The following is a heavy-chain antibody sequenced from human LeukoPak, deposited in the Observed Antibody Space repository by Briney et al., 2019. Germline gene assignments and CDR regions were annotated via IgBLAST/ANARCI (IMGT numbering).Heavy chain of an antibody. CDR2: ISYDGSNK. CDR1: GFTFSSYA. CDR3: ARGGDYVWGSYRWEAFDI. D-gene: IGHD3-16*02. J-gene: IGHJ3*02. Sequence: PGGSLRLSCAASGFTFSSYAMHWVRQAPAKGLEWVAVISYDGSNKYYADSVKGRFTISRDNSKNTLYLQMNSLRAEDAAVYYCARGGDYVWGSYRWEAFDIWGQGTMVTVSS. V-gene: IGHV3-30-3*01.